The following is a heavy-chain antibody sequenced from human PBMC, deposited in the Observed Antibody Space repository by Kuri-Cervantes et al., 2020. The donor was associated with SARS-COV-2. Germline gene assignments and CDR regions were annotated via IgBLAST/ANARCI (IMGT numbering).Heavy chain of an antibody. D-gene: IGHD3-3*01. CDR1: GFTFDDYA. CDR2: ISWNSGSI. Sequence: GGSLRLSCAASGFTFDDYAMHWVRQAPGKGLEWVSGISWNSGSIGYADSVKGRFTISRDNAKNSLYLQMNSLRAEDTAVYYCARVVTRSITIFGVVTNYWYFDLWGRGTLVTVSS. CDR3: ARVVTRSITIFGVVTNYWYFDL. V-gene: IGHV3-9*01. J-gene: IGHJ2*01.